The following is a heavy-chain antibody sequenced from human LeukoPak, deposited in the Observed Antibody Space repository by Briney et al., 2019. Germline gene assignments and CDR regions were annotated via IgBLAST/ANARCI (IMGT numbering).Heavy chain of an antibody. CDR3: AKDIVGEWLVLYSFDS. V-gene: IGHV3-23*01. D-gene: IGHD6-19*01. CDR2: ISGSAYST. J-gene: IGHJ4*02. CDR1: GFTFSSYA. Sequence: GGSLRLSCAASGFTFSSYAMSWVRQAPGKGLEWVSGISGSAYSTYYADSVQGRLTISRDNSKNTLYLQMNSLRAEDTAVYYCAKDIVGEWLVLYSFDSWGQGTLVTASS.